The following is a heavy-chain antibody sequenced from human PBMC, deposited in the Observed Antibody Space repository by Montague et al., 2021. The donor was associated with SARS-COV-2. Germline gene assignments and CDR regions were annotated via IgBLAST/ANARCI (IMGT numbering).Heavy chain of an antibody. CDR1: GFSLNASGVG. V-gene: IGHV2-5*02. CDR3: AHSPIERGF. J-gene: IGHJ4*02. CDR2: IYWDGDK. D-gene: IGHD5-24*01. Sequence: PALVKPTQTLTLTCTFPGFSLNASGVGVGWIRQPPGKALEWLASIYWDGDKRYSPSLKTRLTITKDTSKSQVVLRMTNVDPVDTATYYCAHSPIERGFWGQGTLVTVSS.